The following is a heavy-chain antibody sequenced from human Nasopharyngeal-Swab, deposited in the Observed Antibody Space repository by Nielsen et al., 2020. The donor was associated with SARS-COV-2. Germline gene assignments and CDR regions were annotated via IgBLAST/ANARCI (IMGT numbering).Heavy chain of an antibody. D-gene: IGHD2-15*01. CDR2: IYWDDDK. CDR1: GFSLSTSGVG. CDR3: AHRLAAYSGPYFDY. J-gene: IGHJ4*02. V-gene: IGHV2-5*02. Sequence: SGPTLVQPTQTLTLTCTFSGFSLSTSGVGVGWIRQPPGKALEWLALIYWDDDKSYSPSLKSRLTITKDPSNNQVVLTMTNMDPVDTATYYCAHRLAAYSGPYFDYWGQGTLVTVSS.